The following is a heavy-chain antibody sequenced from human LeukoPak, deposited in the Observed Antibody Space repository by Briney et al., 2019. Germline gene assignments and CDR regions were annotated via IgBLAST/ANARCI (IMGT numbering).Heavy chain of an antibody. D-gene: IGHD4-23*01. J-gene: IGHJ1*01. CDR3: ARAYGGNSQYFQH. Sequence: SETLSLTCTVSGGSIGSSSSYWDWVRQPPGKGLEWIGSIYYSGKAYYNSSLKSRLILSVDTSKNQFSLNLSSVTAADTAVYYCARAYGGNSQYFQHWGQGTLVTVSS. CDR2: IYYSGKA. CDR1: GGSIGSSSSY. V-gene: IGHV4-39*01.